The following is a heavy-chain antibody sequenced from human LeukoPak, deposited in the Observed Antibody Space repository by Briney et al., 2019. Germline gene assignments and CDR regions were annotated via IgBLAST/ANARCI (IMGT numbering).Heavy chain of an antibody. CDR3: ARAPSEIGGYYPEYFRY. D-gene: IGHD3-22*01. V-gene: IGHV3-74*01. CDR2: IKSDGKT. CDR1: GFSFSSYW. Sequence: GGSLRLSCAASGFSFSSYWMHWVRQAPGKGLVWVSRIKSDGKTNYADSVKGRFTISRDNAKNTVSLQMNSLRAEDTGVYYCARAPSEIGGYYPEYFRYWGQGTLVTVFS. J-gene: IGHJ1*01.